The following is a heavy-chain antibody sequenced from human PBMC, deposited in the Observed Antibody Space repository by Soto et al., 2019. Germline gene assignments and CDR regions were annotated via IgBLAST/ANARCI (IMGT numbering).Heavy chain of an antibody. CDR3: ARGFTGSAGRFDP. CDR1: GYKFATYW. J-gene: IGHJ5*02. D-gene: IGHD6-25*01. V-gene: IGHV5-51*01. CDR2: IYPGDSET. Sequence: GESLKISCNGSGYKFATYWVAWVRQMPGRGLEWMGIIYPGDSETIYSSSFRGHVTISADKSLNNAYLQWDSLTASDSAIYYCARGFTGSAGRFDPWGQGTVVTVSS.